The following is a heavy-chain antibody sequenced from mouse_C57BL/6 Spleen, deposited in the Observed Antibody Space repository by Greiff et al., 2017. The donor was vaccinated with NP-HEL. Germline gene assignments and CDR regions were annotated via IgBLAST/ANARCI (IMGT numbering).Heavy chain of an antibody. D-gene: IGHD2-10*02. CDR2: LYPGSGST. J-gene: IGHJ4*01. Sequence: VQLQQSGAELVKPGASVKMSCKASGYTFTSYWITWVKQRPGQGLEWIGDLYPGSGSTNYNEKFKSKATLTVDTSSSTAYMQLSSLTSDDSAVYYCAREGYDYVAMDYWGQGTSVTVSS. V-gene: IGHV1-55*01. CDR3: AREGYDYVAMDY. CDR1: GYTFTSYW.